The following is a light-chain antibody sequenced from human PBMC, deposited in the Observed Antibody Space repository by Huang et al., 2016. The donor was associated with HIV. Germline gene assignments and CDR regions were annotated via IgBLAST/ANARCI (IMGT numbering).Light chain of an antibody. J-gene: IGKJ1*01. CDR1: QGVSNN. V-gene: IGKV3D-15*01. CDR3: QHYNNWPPWT. Sequence: EIVMTQSPATLSVSPGERATLSCRASQGVSNNIAWYQQKPGHAPRLLIQGASTRATGIAAKFSGRGSGTDFTLTITSLQPEDSAVYYCQHYNNWPPWTFGPGTQVEI. CDR2: GAS.